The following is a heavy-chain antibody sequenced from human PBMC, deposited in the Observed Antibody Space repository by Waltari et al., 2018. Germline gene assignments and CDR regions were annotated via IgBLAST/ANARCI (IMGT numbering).Heavy chain of an antibody. V-gene: IGHV3-48*01. J-gene: IGHJ4*02. D-gene: IGHD3-10*01. CDR3: ARDRGVDGSGRPLDY. CDR1: GFTFSSYS. Sequence: EVQLVESGGGLVQPGGSLRLSCAASGFTFSSYSMNWVRQAPGKGLEWVSYISSSSTIYYADSVKGRFTISRDNAKNSLYLQMNSLRAEDTAVYYCARDRGVDGSGRPLDYWGQGTLVTVSS. CDR2: ISSSSTI.